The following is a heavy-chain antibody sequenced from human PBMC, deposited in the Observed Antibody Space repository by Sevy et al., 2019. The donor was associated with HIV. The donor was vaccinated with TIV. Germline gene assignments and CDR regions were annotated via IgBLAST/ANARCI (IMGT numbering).Heavy chain of an antibody. CDR1: GGTFSSYA. CDR2: IIPIFGTA. D-gene: IGHD3-22*01. J-gene: IGHJ5*02. Sequence: ASVKVSCKASGGTFSSYAISWVRQAPGQGLEWMGGIIPIFGTANYAQKFQGRVTNTADESTSTAYMGLSSLSSEDTAWYYCARVFPRPYYDSSGYYYEWFDPWGQGTLVTVSS. CDR3: ARVFPRPYYDSSGYYYEWFDP. V-gene: IGHV1-69*13.